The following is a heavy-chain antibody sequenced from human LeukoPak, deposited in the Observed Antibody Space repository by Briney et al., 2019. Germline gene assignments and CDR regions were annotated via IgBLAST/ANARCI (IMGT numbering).Heavy chain of an antibody. V-gene: IGHV5-51*01. CDR2: IYTRDSDT. CDR1: GYTFSHQW. D-gene: IGHD3-10*01. Sequence: GESLKISCKASGYTFSHQWLGWVRQKSGGGVEWMGSIYTRDSDTRYSPSFQGHVSISADTSINTAYLDWSRLEPSETAIYYCARHSDVIGAMGGQGTLLTVSS. CDR3: ARHSDVIGAM. J-gene: IGHJ4*02.